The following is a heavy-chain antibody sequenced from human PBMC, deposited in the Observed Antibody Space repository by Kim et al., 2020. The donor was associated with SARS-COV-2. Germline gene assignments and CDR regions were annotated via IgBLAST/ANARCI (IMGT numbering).Heavy chain of an antibody. J-gene: IGHJ4*02. CDR3: ARVDAHTPPGYYFDI. CDR1: GDSINTSGYF. D-gene: IGHD2-15*01. V-gene: IGHV4-31*03. CDR2: IYYNGRT. Sequence: SETLSLTCTVSGDSINTSGYFWSWLRLHPGQGLEWIAYIYYNGRTYYNPSLKSRVAMSLDISRNQFYMNLTSVTAADTALYLCARVDAHTPPGYYFDIWGQGTLVTVSS.